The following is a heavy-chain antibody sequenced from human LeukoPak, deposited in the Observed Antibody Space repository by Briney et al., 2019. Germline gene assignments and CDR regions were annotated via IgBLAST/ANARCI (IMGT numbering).Heavy chain of an antibody. CDR1: GYTFTNYW. V-gene: IGHV5-51*01. J-gene: IGHJ4*02. CDR2: IYPGDSDT. Sequence: GESLKISCKSSGYTFTNYWIGWVRQMPGKGLEWMGIIYPGDSDTRYSPSFQGQVTISADKSISTAYLQWSSLKASDTAMYYCARSSGGSVASFDYWGQGTLVTVSS. D-gene: IGHD2-15*01. CDR3: ARSSGGSVASFDY.